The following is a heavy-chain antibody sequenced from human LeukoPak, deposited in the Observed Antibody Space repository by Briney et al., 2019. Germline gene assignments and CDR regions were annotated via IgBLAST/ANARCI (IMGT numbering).Heavy chain of an antibody. J-gene: IGHJ3*01. Sequence: PGGSLRLSCAASGFTFSSYSMNWVRQAPGKGLEWVSSISSSSSYIYYADSVKGRFTISRDNAKNSLYLQMNSLRAEDTAVYYCARESAGGTYSFDFWGRGTLVTVSP. CDR1: GFTFSSYS. CDR2: ISSSSSYI. D-gene: IGHD2-8*02. CDR3: ARESAGGTYSFDF. V-gene: IGHV3-21*01.